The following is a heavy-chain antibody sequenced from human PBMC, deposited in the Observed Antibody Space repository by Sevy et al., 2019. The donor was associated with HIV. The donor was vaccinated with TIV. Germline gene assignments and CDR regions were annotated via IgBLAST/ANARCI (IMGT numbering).Heavy chain of an antibody. Sequence: ASVKVSCKASGYTFTSCGISWVRQAPGQGLEWMGWISAYNGNTNYAQKLQGRVTMTTDTSTSTAYMELRSLRSDDTAVYYCARDDHYYDSNGGDYWGQGTLVTVSS. V-gene: IGHV1-18*04. CDR2: ISAYNGNT. D-gene: IGHD3-22*01. CDR3: ARDDHYYDSNGGDY. J-gene: IGHJ4*02. CDR1: GYTFTSCG.